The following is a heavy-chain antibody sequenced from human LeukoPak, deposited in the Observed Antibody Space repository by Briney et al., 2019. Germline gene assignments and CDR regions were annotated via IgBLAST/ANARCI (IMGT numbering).Heavy chain of an antibody. D-gene: IGHD6-6*01. Sequence: GASVKVSCKASGYTFTSYAMNWVRQAPGQGLEWMGWINTNTGNPTYAQGFTGRFVFSLDTSVSTAYLQISSLKAEDTAVYYCARGYSSSDLTDYKYYYYYMDVWGKGTTVTVSS. CDR1: GYTFTSYA. CDR3: ARGYSSSDLTDYKYYYYYMDV. CDR2: INTNTGNP. J-gene: IGHJ6*03. V-gene: IGHV7-4-1*02.